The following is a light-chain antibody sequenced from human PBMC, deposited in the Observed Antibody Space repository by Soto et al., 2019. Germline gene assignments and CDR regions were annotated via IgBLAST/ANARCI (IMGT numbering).Light chain of an antibody. V-gene: IGKV3-11*01. Sequence: EIVLTQSPATLSLSPGERATLSCRASQSVSSYLAWDQQKPGQAPRLRIYYASNRATGIPARFSGSGSGTDFTLTISSLEPEDFAVYYCQQRGNWPLTFGGGTKVEIK. CDR3: QQRGNWPLT. CDR1: QSVSSY. CDR2: YAS. J-gene: IGKJ4*01.